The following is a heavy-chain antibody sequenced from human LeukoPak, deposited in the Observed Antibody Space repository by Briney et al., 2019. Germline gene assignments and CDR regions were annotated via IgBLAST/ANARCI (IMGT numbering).Heavy chain of an antibody. J-gene: IGHJ4*02. D-gene: IGHD3-22*01. Sequence: PSETLSLTCTVSGGSISSADYCWSWFRQPPGKGLEWIGYIYNSGTTYYNPSLRSRVTLSVDTSKSQFSLRLNSVAAADTAVYYCARKRYDDPYFSNYWGQGTLVTVSS. CDR1: GGSISSADYC. CDR3: ARKRYDDPYFSNY. CDR2: IYNSGTT. V-gene: IGHV4-30-4*01.